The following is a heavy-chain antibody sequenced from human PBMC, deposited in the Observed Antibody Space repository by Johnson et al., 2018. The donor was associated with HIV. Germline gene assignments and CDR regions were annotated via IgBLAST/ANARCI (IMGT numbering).Heavy chain of an antibody. CDR2: ISSSGSTI. CDR1: GFTFSSYA. CDR3: ARVFGSGWSYDAFDI. J-gene: IGHJ3*02. V-gene: IGHV3-48*04. D-gene: IGHD6-19*01. Sequence: VQLLESGGGLVQPGGSLRLSCAASGFTFSSYAMSWVRQAPGKGLEWVSYISSSGSTIYYADSVKGRFTISRDNAKNSLYLQMNSLRAEDTAVYYCARVFGSGWSYDAFDIWGQGTMVTVSS.